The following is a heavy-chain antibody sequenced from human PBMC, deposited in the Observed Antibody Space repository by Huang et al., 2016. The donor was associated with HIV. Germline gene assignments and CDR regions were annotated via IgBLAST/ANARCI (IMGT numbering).Heavy chain of an antibody. D-gene: IGHD1-7*01. Sequence: GGRLVQPGGSIRLSCVGSTFGFGAYWMSWVRQSPGKGLEWVANIKQDESEKYYVDSVKGRFNISRDNAKKVLFLEMNNVRVEDTATYYCATKTAAMDIWGQGTTVTVS. CDR3: ATKTAAMDI. CDR2: IKQDESEK. CDR1: TFGFGAYW. V-gene: IGHV3-7*01. J-gene: IGHJ6*02.